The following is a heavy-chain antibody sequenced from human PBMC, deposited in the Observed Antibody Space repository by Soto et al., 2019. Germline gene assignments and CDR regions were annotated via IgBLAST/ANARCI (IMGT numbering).Heavy chain of an antibody. J-gene: IGHJ4*02. CDR2: IDPSGNGT. CDR3: ANNSYDSSGYLY. CDR1: APPAVNKY. D-gene: IGHD3-22*01. Sequence: GGSVTPAYDPAAPPAVNKYIHSARQAPGQGLDWLGKIDPSGNGTSYAERFQGRISLTRDKSTKTVYVELSSLRSEDTAIYYCANNSYDSSGYLYWGQGTLVTVSS. V-gene: IGHV1-46*01.